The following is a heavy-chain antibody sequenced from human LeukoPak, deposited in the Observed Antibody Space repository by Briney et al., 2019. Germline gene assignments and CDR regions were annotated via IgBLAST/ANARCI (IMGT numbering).Heavy chain of an antibody. CDR3: ARDYQEAFDI. J-gene: IGHJ3*02. D-gene: IGHD3-16*02. V-gene: IGHV3-30*03. CDR2: VAYDGSNK. Sequence: PGGSLRLSCAASGFTFSSYGMHWVRQAPGKGLEWVAVVAYDGSNKYFADSVRGRFTISRDNSKNMVYLQMKSLRDEDTAVYYCARDYQEAFDIWGQGTMATVSS. CDR1: GFTFSSYG.